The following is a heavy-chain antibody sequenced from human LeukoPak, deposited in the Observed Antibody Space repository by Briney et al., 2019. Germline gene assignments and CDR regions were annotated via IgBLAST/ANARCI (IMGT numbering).Heavy chain of an antibody. V-gene: IGHV3-21*01. D-gene: IGHD1-26*01. J-gene: IGHJ6*03. CDR1: GFTFSSYS. Sequence: GGSLRLSCAASGFTFSSYSMNWVRQAPGKGREWVSSISSSSSYIYYADSVKGRFTISRDNAKNSLYLQMNSLRAEDTAVYYRARDPVGATAYYYYYMDVWGKGTTVTVSS. CDR2: ISSSSSYI. CDR3: ARDPVGATAYYYYYMDV.